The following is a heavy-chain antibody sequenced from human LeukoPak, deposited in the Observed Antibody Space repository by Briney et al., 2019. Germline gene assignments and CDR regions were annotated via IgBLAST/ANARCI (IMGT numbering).Heavy chain of an antibody. CDR1: GFXFSSYG. CDR2: ISYDGSNK. Sequence: PGGSLRLSCAASGFXFSSYGIHWVRQAPGKGQEWVAVISYDGSNKYYADSVKGRFTISRDNSKHTLYLQMNSLRAEDTAVYYCATTTAAGLDYWGQGTLVTVSS. D-gene: IGHD6-13*01. CDR3: ATTTAAGLDY. V-gene: IGHV3-30*03. J-gene: IGHJ4*02.